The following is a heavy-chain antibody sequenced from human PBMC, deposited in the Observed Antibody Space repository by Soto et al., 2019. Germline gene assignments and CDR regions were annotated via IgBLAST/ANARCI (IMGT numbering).Heavy chain of an antibody. CDR1: GLTFSRDG. CDR3: AGDYAWGDS. J-gene: IGHJ4*02. V-gene: IGHV3-30*03. D-gene: IGHD3-16*01. CDR2: ISYDGRKK. Sequence: QMQLVESGGGVVQPGRSLRLSCAASGLTFSRDGMLWVRQAPGKGLEWVAVISYDGRKKYHADSVKGRFTISRDNSKNALVMQMNSLRVEVTAVVRCAGDYAWGDSWGQGALVTVSS.